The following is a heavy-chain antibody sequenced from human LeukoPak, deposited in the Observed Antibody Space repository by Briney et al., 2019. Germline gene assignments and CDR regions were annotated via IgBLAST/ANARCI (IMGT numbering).Heavy chain of an antibody. CDR2: ISPSGGST. CDR3: ARDLRIYYYDSSGYYPLYY. V-gene: IGHV1-46*01. Sequence: ASVKVSCKAFGYTFTSNYMHWVRQAPGQGPEWMGVISPSGGSTTYAQKFQGRVTLTRDMSTSTDYLELSSLRSDDTAVYYCARDLRIYYYDSSGYYPLYYWGQGTLVTVSS. D-gene: IGHD3-22*01. J-gene: IGHJ4*02. CDR1: GYTFTSNY.